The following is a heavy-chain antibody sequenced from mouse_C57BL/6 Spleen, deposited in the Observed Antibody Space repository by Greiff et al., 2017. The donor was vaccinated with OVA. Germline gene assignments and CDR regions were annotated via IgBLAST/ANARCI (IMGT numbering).Heavy chain of an antibody. CDR3: AAIYYGNYEDYFDY. CDR1: GYTFTDYY. CDR2: INPNNGGT. V-gene: IGHV1-26*01. Sequence: EVQLQQSGPELVKPGASVKISCKASGYTFTDYYMNWVKQSHGKSLEWIGDINPNNGGTSYNQKFKGKATLTVDKSSSTAYMELRSLTSEDSAVYYCAAIYYGNYEDYFDYWGQGTTLTVSS. J-gene: IGHJ2*01. D-gene: IGHD2-1*01.